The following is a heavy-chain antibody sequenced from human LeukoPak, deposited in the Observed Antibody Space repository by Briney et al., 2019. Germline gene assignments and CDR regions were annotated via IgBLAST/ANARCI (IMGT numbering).Heavy chain of an antibody. J-gene: IGHJ4*02. V-gene: IGHV1-46*01. CDR3: ARTRGYYFDY. CDR1: GYSFTNYY. Sequence: ASVRVSFKAAGYSFTNYYMHWVRQAPGQGLELMGMINPSGGSTTYSQKFQGRVTMNRDMSKSKVYMELRSLTSEETAVYYCARTRGYYFDYWGKGTLVTVSS. CDR2: INPSGGST.